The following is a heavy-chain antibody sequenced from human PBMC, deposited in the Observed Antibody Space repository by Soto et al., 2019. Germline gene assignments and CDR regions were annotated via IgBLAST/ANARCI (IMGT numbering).Heavy chain of an antibody. V-gene: IGHV3-30*18. J-gene: IGHJ4*02. CDR3: AKGERYCTNGVCSSFDY. Sequence: GGSLRLSCAASGFTFSNYGMHWVRQAPGKGLDWVALISYDGSNEYYADSVKGRFTISRDNSKNTLYLQMDSLRAEDTAVYYCAKGERYCTNGVCSSFDYWGQGTLVTVSS. D-gene: IGHD2-8*01. CDR2: ISYDGSNE. CDR1: GFTFSNYG.